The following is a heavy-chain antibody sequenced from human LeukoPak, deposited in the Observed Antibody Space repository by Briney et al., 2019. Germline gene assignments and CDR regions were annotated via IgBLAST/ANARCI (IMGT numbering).Heavy chain of an antibody. CDR3: ARVPTVIQKYYFDY. J-gene: IGHJ4*02. CDR1: GGTFSSYA. Sequence: ASVKVSCKASGGTFSSYAISWVRQAPGQGLEWMGGIIPIFGTANYAQKFQGRVTITADESTSTAYMELSSLRSEDTAVYYCARVPTVIQKYYFDYWGQGTLVTVSS. D-gene: IGHD4-11*01. CDR2: IIPIFGTA. V-gene: IGHV1-69*13.